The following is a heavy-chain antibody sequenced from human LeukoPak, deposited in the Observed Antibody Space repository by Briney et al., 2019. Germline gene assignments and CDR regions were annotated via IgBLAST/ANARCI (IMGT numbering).Heavy chain of an antibody. CDR1: GGSIISYY. Sequence: SETLSLTCTVSGGSIISYYWRWIPQRPGKGLERYGSIYFSGSPNYTPSLKSRVTISVDASKDQFSLKLSSVTAADTAVYYCARSSTAPHAFDIWGQGTMVTVSS. V-gene: IGHV4-59*01. CDR2: IYFSGSP. D-gene: IGHD6-6*01. CDR3: ARSSTAPHAFDI. J-gene: IGHJ3*02.